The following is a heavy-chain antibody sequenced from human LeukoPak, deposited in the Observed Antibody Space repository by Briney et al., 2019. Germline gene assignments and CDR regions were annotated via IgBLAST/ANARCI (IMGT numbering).Heavy chain of an antibody. CDR1: GFTFDDYG. CDR3: ARGLGSGWSPFF. J-gene: IGHJ4*02. D-gene: IGHD6-19*01. Sequence: PGGSLRLSCAASGFTFDDYGMSWVRQAPGKGLEWVSGINWNGGSTGYADSAKGRFTISRDNAKNSLYLQMNSLRAEDTALYYCARGLGSGWSPFFWGQGTLVTVSS. V-gene: IGHV3-20*04. CDR2: INWNGGST.